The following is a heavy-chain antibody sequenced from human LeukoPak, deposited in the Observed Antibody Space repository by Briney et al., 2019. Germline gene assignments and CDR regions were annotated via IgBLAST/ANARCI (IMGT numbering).Heavy chain of an antibody. CDR2: ISGGGETI. J-gene: IGHJ6*02. D-gene: IGHD2-8*01. CDR1: KFIFSDYY. Sequence: GGSLRLSCAASKFIFSDYYMSWIRQAPGKGLEWLSYISGGGETIYYADSVKGRFTISRDNAKNSLYLQMNSLRAEDTALYYCVRNNAMDVWGQGTTVIVSS. V-gene: IGHV3-11*01. CDR3: VRNNAMDV.